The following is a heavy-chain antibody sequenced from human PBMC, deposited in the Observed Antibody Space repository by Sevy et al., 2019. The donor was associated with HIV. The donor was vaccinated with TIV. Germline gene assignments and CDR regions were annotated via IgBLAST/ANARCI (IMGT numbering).Heavy chain of an antibody. V-gene: IGHV3-66*01. CDR3: ARDRYYDASGYYYYYYGRDF. CDR1: GFTVSGNY. J-gene: IGHJ6*02. Sequence: GGSLRLSCEASGFTVSGNYMAWVRLAPGKGLEWVSLIDSGGSTYDADSVKGRFTISRDNAKNTLYLQMNPGRAEDTAVYFCARDRYYDASGYYYYYYGRDFWGQWTTVTVSS. D-gene: IGHD3-22*01. CDR2: IDSGGST.